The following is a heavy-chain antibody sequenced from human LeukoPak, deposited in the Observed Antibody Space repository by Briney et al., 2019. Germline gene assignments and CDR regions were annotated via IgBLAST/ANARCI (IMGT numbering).Heavy chain of an antibody. CDR1: GFTFNTYW. D-gene: IGHD1-26*01. V-gene: IGHV3-74*01. CDR2: INGDGSSS. J-gene: IGHJ4*02. CDR3: VLTGEVGAITTNHFDY. Sequence: GGSLRLSCAASGFTFNTYWMHWVRQGPGKGLVWVSRINGDGSSSSYADSVKGRFTISRDNAKNTLYLQMNSLRAEDTAVYYCVLTGEVGAITTNHFDYWGQGTLVTVSS.